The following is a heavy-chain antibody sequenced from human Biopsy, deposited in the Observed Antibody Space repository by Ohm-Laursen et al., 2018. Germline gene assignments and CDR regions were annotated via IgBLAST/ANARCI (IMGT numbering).Heavy chain of an antibody. CDR2: VYYTGST. CDR1: GDSISSYY. J-gene: IGHJ2*01. CDR3: ARDRGYYSDRTVPGYFDL. Sequence: SETLSLTCTVSGDSISSYYWSWIPQPPGKGLQGIGYVYYTGSTDYNPSLQSRVTISVDTSKNHFSLSLRSVTPADTAIYYCARDRGYYSDRTVPGYFDLWGRGTLVTVSS. V-gene: IGHV4-59*01. D-gene: IGHD3-22*01.